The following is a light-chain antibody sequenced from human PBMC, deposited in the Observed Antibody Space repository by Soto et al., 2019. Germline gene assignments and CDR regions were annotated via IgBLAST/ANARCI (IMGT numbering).Light chain of an antibody. CDR2: LEGSGSY. V-gene: IGLV4-60*03. CDR3: ETWDSNTRV. J-gene: IGLJ2*01. Sequence: QPVLTQSSSASASLRSSVKLTCTLSSGHSSYIIAWHQQQPGKAPRYLMKLEGSGSYNKGSGVPDRFSGSSSGADRYLTISNLQSEDEADYYCETWDSNTRVFGGGTKVTVL. CDR1: SGHSSYI.